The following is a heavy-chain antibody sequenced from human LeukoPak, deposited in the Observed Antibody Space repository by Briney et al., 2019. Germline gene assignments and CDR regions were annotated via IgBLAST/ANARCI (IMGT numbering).Heavy chain of an antibody. CDR2: IYSGGDT. CDR3: ARDGAAADKVFDY. CDR1: GFTVSRNY. D-gene: IGHD6-13*01. V-gene: IGHV3-53*01. J-gene: IGHJ4*02. Sequence: PGGSLRLSCVVSGFTVSRNYMSWVRQAPGKGLEWVSVIYSGGDTYYADYVKGRFTISRDTSKSTLYLQMNSLRVDDTAVYYCARDGAAADKVFDYWGQGTLVTVSS.